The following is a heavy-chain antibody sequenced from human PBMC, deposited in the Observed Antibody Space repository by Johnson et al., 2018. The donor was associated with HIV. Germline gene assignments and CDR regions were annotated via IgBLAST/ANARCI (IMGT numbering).Heavy chain of an antibody. D-gene: IGHD3-22*01. CDR2: IDWNGGST. CDR3: AKAYYYDSSGYDAFDI. Sequence: QLVESGGGLVQPGGSLRLSCAASGFTFSSYAMSWVRQAPGKGLEWVSGIDWNGGSTGYADSVKGRFTISRDNAKNSLYLQMNSLRAEDTALYYCAKAYYYDSSGYDAFDIWGQGTMVTVSS. V-gene: IGHV3-20*04. CDR1: GFTFSSYA. J-gene: IGHJ3*02.